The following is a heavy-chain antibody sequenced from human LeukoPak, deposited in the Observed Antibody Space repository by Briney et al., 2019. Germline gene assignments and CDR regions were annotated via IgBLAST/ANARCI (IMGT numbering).Heavy chain of an antibody. CDR1: GYTFTTYD. CDR3: ARGLVVLAATSWAFDI. Sequence: ASVKVSCKASGYTFTTYDINWVRQATGQGLEWMGWMNPNSGNTGYAQRFQGRVTMTRNTSISTAYMELSSLRSEDTAVYYCARGLVVLAATSWAFDIWGHGTMVTVSS. J-gene: IGHJ3*02. V-gene: IGHV1-8*01. CDR2: MNPNSGNT. D-gene: IGHD2-15*01.